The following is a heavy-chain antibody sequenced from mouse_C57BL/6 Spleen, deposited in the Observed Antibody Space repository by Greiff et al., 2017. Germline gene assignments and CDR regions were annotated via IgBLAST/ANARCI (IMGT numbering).Heavy chain of an antibody. D-gene: IGHD2-1*01. J-gene: IGHJ4*01. CDR3: ASEIYYGPYAMYY. CDR2: IHPNSGST. Sequence: QVQLQQPGAELVKPGASVKLSCKASGYTFPSYWMHWVKQRPGQGLAWLGMIHPNSGSTNYNAKFKSKATLTVDKSSSSAYMQLSSLTSEDSAFFDCASEIYYGPYAMYYWGQGTSVTFSS. V-gene: IGHV1-64*01. CDR1: GYTFPSYW.